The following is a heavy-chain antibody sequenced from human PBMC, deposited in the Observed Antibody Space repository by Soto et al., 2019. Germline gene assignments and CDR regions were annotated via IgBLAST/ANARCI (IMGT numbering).Heavy chain of an antibody. CDR3: ARDGGLLTARWHYDL. CDR1: GYSFTNYC. J-gene: IGHJ2*01. D-gene: IGHD2-15*01. Sequence: QVQLVQSGADVKKPGTSVKVSCKAAGYSFTNYCMYWVRQAPGQGLEWMGMINPRNGSTRYAQKFQDRVTLTRDTSTTTVYMELSTLISGDTAVYYCARDGGLLTARWHYDLWGSGTLVTVSS. CDR2: INPRNGST. V-gene: IGHV1-46*01.